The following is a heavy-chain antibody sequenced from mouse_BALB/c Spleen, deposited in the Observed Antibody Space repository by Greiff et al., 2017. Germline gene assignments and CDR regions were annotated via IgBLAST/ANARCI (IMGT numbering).Heavy chain of an antibody. CDR1: GYTFTSYT. CDR2: INPSSGYT. CDR3: ARSGNYEYYAMDY. J-gene: IGHJ4*01. V-gene: IGHV1-4*02. Sequence: VQLQQSAAELARPGASVKMSCKASGYTFTSYTMHWVKQRPGQGLEWIGYINPSSGYTEYNQKFKDKTTLTADKSSSTAYMQLSSLTSEDSAVYYCARSGNYEYYAMDYWGQGTSVTVSS. D-gene: IGHD2-1*01.